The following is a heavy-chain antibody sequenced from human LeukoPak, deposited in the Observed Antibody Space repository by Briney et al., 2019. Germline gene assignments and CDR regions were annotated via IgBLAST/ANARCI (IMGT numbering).Heavy chain of an antibody. Sequence: GRSLRLSCAASGFTFSSYGMHWVRQAPGKGLEWVVVISYDGSNKYYADSVKGRFTISRDNSKNTLYLQMNSLRAEDTAVYYCAKDGGSDGYFDYWGQGTLVTVSS. J-gene: IGHJ4*02. CDR3: AKDGGSDGYFDY. V-gene: IGHV3-30*18. CDR2: ISYDGSNK. D-gene: IGHD2-2*03. CDR1: GFTFSSYG.